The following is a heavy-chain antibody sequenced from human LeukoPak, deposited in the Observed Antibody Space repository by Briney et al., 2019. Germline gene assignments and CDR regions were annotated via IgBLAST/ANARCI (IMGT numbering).Heavy chain of an antibody. CDR1: GFTFSSYG. V-gene: IGHV3-30*02. CDR2: IRYDGSNK. D-gene: IGHD3-3*01. J-gene: IGHJ4*02. Sequence: PGGSLRLSWAASGFTFSSYGMHWVRQAPGKGLEWVAFIRYDGSNKYYADSVKGRFTISRDNSKSTLYLQMNSLRAEDTAVYYCAKDDVWSGFLFDYWGQGTLVTVSS. CDR3: AKDDVWSGFLFDY.